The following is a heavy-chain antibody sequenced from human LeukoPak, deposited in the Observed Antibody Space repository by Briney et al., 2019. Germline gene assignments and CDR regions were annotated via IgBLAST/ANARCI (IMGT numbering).Heavy chain of an antibody. Sequence: SETLSLTCTVSGESISGFYWNWIRQPPGKGLEWIGYIYYSGSTNYNPSLKSRVTISIDTSKNQFSLKLSSVTAADTAVYYCARQEYFDWLGPFDIWGQGTMVTVSS. J-gene: IGHJ3*02. CDR2: IYYSGST. CDR1: GESISGFY. V-gene: IGHV4-59*08. D-gene: IGHD3-9*01. CDR3: ARQEYFDWLGPFDI.